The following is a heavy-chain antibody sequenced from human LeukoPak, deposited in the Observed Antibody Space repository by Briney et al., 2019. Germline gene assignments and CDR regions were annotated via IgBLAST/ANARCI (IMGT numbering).Heavy chain of an antibody. CDR3: AREGSSWSFDY. V-gene: IGHV4-39*07. J-gene: IGHJ4*02. CDR1: GGSISSSSYY. CDR2: IYYSGST. Sequence: SETQSLTCTVSGGSISSSSYYWGWIRQPPGKGLEWIGSIYYSGSTYYNPSLKSRVTISVDTSKNQFSLKLSSVTAADTAVYYCAREGSSWSFDYWGQGTLVTVSS. D-gene: IGHD6-13*01.